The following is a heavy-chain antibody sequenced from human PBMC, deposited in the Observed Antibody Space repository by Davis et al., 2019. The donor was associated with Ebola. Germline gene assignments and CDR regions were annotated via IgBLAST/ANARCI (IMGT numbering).Heavy chain of an antibody. V-gene: IGHV4-34*01. CDR1: GFTFSNYW. Sequence: ESLKISCAVSGFTFSNYWMHWVRQSPGKGLEWLGEVNHVGYTKYNPSLKSRVTISVDTSRNRFSLRLNSVTAADTAVYYCARATLTSVSDSGLGYNYFAPWGQGTLVTVSS. J-gene: IGHJ5*02. CDR3: ARATLTSVSDSGLGYNYFAP. D-gene: IGHD4-17*01. CDR2: VNHVGYT.